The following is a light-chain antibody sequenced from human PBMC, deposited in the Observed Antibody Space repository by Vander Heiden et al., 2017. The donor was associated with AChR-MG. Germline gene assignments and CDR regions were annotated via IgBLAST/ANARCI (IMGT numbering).Light chain of an antibody. CDR3: QSFDTSLRGSI. Sequence: QSVLTQPPSVSGAPGQRVTISCTGSSSNIGAGFDVHWYQKLPGTPPKLLIYGNINRPSGVPDRFSASKSGTSASLAITGLQAEDEADYYCQSFDTSLRGSIFGEGTKLTVL. J-gene: IGLJ2*01. CDR1: SSNIGAGFD. CDR2: GNI. V-gene: IGLV1-40*01.